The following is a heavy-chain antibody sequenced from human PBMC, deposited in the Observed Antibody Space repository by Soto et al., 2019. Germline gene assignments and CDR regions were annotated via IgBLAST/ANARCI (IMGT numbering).Heavy chain of an antibody. CDR1: GFTFSSYA. CDR2: ISYDGSNK. D-gene: IGHD2-21*02. J-gene: IGHJ6*02. V-gene: IGHV3-30-3*01. CDR3: ARDVWTEAYYYYGMDV. Sequence: QVQLVESGGGVVQPGRSLRLSCAASGFTFSSYAMHWVRQAPGKGLEWVVVISYDGSNKYYADSVKGRFTISRDNSKNTLYLQMNSLRAEDTAVYYCARDVWTEAYYYYGMDVWGQGTTVTVSS.